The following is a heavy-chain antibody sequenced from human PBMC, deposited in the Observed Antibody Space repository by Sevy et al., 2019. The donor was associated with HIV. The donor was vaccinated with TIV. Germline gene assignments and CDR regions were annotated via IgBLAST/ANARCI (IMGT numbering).Heavy chain of an antibody. CDR2: FYSTGST. Sequence: SETLSLTCTVSGGSFSSSSYFWGWIRQPPGKGLEWIGSFYSTGSTSYNPSLRSRVTVSADTSTNQFSLRLTSVIATDTAVYYCATPRDSGWYEGTGGYFDLWGRGTLVTVSS. CDR3: ATPRDSGWYEGTGGYFDL. V-gene: IGHV4-39*01. CDR1: GGSFSSSSYF. J-gene: IGHJ2*01. D-gene: IGHD6-19*01.